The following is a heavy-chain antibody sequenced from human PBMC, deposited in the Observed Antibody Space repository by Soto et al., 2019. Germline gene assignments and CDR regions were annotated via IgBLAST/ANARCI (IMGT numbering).Heavy chain of an antibody. Sequence: PSETLSLTCAVSGYSISSGYYWGWLRQPPGKGLEWIGEINHSGTTNYNPSLKSRVTISVDTSKNQFSLKLSSVTAADTAVHYCVKGSTVKWFDPWGQGTLVTVSS. D-gene: IGHD4-4*01. CDR3: VKGSTVKWFDP. CDR2: INHSGTT. V-gene: IGHV4-38-2*01. J-gene: IGHJ5*02. CDR1: GYSISSGYY.